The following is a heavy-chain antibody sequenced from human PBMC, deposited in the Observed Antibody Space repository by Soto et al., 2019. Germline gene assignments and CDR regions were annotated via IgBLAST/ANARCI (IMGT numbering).Heavy chain of an antibody. CDR1: GGSISSSSYY. Sequence: SETLSLTCTVSGGSISSSSYYWGWIRQPPGKGLEWIGSIYYSGSTYYNPSLKSRVTISVDTSKNQFSLKLSSVTAADTAVYYCARFYDSSGYYYVAMGDYFDYWGQGTLVTVSS. J-gene: IGHJ4*02. D-gene: IGHD3-22*01. V-gene: IGHV4-39*01. CDR2: IYYSGST. CDR3: ARFYDSSGYYYVAMGDYFDY.